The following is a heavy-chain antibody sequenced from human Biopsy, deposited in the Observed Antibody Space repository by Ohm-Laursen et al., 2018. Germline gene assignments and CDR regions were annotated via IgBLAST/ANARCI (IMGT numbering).Heavy chain of an antibody. CDR3: TTYQY. CDR2: IKSKTDGGTI. D-gene: IGHD3-16*02. V-gene: IGHV3-15*01. Sequence: SLRLSCAASGLTFTTALMSWVRQAPGKGLGWVDRIKSKTDGGTIDYAASVKGRIIISRDDSKKTVYLQMNNLKTEDTGVYYCTTYQYWGQGTLVTVSS. CDR1: GLTFTTAL. J-gene: IGHJ4*02.